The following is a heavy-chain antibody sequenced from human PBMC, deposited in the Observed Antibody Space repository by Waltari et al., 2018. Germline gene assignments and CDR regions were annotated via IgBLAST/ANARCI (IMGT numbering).Heavy chain of an antibody. V-gene: IGHV3-74*01. CDR3: VRVESSMVTY. Sequence: EVQLVESGGTLVQPGGSLRLSCAASGSTFLSYWMHWVRQATGKGLVWVSRINRDESSTIYADSVKGRFTISRDNSNNRLYLQMNSLRAEDTAVYFCVRVESSMVTYWGQGTLVAVSS. J-gene: IGHJ4*02. CDR1: GSTFLSYW. D-gene: IGHD5-18*01. CDR2: INRDESST.